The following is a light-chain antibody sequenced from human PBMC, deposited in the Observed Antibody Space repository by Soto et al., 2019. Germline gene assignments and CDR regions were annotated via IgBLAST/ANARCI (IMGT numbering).Light chain of an antibody. CDR2: GAS. J-gene: IGKJ1*01. Sequence: EIVMTQSPATLSVSPGERATLSCRASQSVSSNLAWYQQKPGQAPRLLIYGASTRATGIPARFSGSGSGTELTLTISSLQSEDFAVYYCQQYNNWPPWTFGQGTKVDIX. CDR1: QSVSSN. CDR3: QQYNNWPPWT. V-gene: IGKV3-15*01.